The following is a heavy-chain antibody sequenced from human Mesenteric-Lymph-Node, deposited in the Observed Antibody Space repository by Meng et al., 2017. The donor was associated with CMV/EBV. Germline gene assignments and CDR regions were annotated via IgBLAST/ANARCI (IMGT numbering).Heavy chain of an antibody. CDR3: ARGGCSGGTCYTGISDFDY. CDR2: ISYDGRNK. J-gene: IGHJ4*02. D-gene: IGHD2-15*01. Sequence: GESLKISCSASGFTFSSFVMDWVRQAPGKGLQWVAVISYDGRNKYYADSVKGRFTISRDNSKNTLYLQMNSLRPEDTAVYYCARGGCSGGTCYTGISDFDYWGQGTLVTVSS. CDR1: GFTFSSFV. V-gene: IGHV3-30*04.